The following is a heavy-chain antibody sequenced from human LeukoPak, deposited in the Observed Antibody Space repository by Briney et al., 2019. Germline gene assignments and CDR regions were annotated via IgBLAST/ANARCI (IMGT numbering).Heavy chain of an antibody. D-gene: IGHD3-22*01. J-gene: IGHJ4*02. CDR3: ARDGYCDSSGYFNGHFDY. CDR2: IWYDGSNK. CDR1: GFTFSSYG. V-gene: IGHV3-33*01. Sequence: GGSLRLSCAASGFTFSSYGMHWVRQAPGKGLEWVAVIWYDGSNKYYADSVKGRFTISRDNSKNTLYLKMKCLRAEDTAVYYCARDGYCDSSGYFNGHFDYWGQGTLVTVSS.